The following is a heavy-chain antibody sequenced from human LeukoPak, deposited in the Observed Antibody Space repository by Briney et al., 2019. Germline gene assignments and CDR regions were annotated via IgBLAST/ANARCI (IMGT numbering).Heavy chain of an antibody. CDR3: TRPGIAVAGHADY. Sequence: GGSLRLSCAASGFTFSSYWMSWVRQAPGKGLEWVTNIKQDGSEKYYVDSVKGRFTISRDNAKNSLYLQMNSLKTEDTAVYYCTRPGIAVAGHADYWGQGTLVTVSS. CDR2: IKQDGSEK. J-gene: IGHJ4*02. CDR1: GFTFSSYW. V-gene: IGHV3-7*03. D-gene: IGHD6-13*01.